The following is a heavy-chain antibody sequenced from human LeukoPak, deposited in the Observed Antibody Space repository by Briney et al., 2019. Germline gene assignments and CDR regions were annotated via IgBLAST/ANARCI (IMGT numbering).Heavy chain of an antibody. J-gene: IGHJ5*02. CDR3: ASAVPAATWFDP. Sequence: SVKVSCKASGGTFSSYAISWVRQAPGQGLEWMGGIIPIFGTANYAQKFQGRVTITADRSTSTAYMELGSLRSEDTAVYYCASAVPAATWFDPWGQGTLVTVSS. CDR1: GGTFSSYA. V-gene: IGHV1-69*06. D-gene: IGHD2-2*01. CDR2: IIPIFGTA.